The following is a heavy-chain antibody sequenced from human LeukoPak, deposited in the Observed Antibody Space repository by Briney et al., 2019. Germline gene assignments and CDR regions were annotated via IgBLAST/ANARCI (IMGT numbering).Heavy chain of an antibody. CDR3: ARDRSGDYGDYEYYFDY. V-gene: IGHV4-61*02. CDR1: GGSISSGSYY. J-gene: IGHJ4*02. D-gene: IGHD4-17*01. Sequence: SETLSLTCTVSGGSISSGSYYWSWIRQPAGKGLEWIGRIYTSGNTNYNPSLKSRVTISVDTSKNQFSLKLSSVTAADTAVYYCARDRSGDYGDYEYYFDYWGQGTLVTVSS. CDR2: IYTSGNT.